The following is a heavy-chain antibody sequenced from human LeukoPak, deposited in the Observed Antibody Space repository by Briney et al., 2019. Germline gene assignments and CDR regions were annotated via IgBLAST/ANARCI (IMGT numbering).Heavy chain of an antibody. CDR1: GFTFSSYS. Sequence: GSLRLSCAASGFTFSSYSMNWVRQAPGKGLEWVSSISSSSYYIYYADSVKGRFTISRDNAKNSLYLQMNSLRAEDTAVYYCARVYCSSTSCYDPYYFDYWGQGTLVTVSS. D-gene: IGHD2-2*01. V-gene: IGHV3-21*01. J-gene: IGHJ4*02. CDR3: ARVYCSSTSCYDPYYFDY. CDR2: ISSSSYYI.